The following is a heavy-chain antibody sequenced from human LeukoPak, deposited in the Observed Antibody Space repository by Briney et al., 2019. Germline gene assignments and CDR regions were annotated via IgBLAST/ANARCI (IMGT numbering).Heavy chain of an antibody. Sequence: KPSETLSLTCTVSGGPISGYYWNWIRQPPGKGLEWIGSIYYSGRTSFNGSLKTRITMSVDTSKNQFSLKLSSVTAADTAVYYCARLVVSNWYHEVLLGRDYWGQGTLVTVSS. CDR2: IYYSGRT. CDR1: GGPISGYY. D-gene: IGHD6-13*01. J-gene: IGHJ4*02. V-gene: IGHV4-59*08. CDR3: ARLVVSNWYHEVLLGRDY.